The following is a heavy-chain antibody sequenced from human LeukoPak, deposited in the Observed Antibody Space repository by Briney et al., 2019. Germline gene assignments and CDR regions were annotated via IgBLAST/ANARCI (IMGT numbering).Heavy chain of an antibody. CDR3: ARGSSGWYGIDY. CDR1: GLTFSNYW. D-gene: IGHD6-19*01. V-gene: IGHV3-74*01. CDR2: INSDGSST. Sequence: PGGSLRLSCAASGLTFSNYWMHWVRQAPGKGLVWVSGINSDGSSTSYAGSVKGRFTISRDDAKNTLYLQMNSLRAEDTAVYYCARGSSGWYGIDYWGQGTLVTVSS. J-gene: IGHJ4*02.